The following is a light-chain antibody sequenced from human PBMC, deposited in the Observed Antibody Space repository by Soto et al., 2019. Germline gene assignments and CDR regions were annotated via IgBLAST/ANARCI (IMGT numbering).Light chain of an antibody. J-gene: IGKJ2*01. CDR1: QSLSSSY. CDR2: GAS. V-gene: IGKV3-20*01. Sequence: IVLTQSAGTLSLSPGERATLSCRASQSLSSSYLAWYQQKPGQAPRLLIYGASSRATGIPDRFSGSGSGTDFTLTISRLEPEDFAVYYCQQYGSSATFGQGTKLEIK. CDR3: QQYGSSAT.